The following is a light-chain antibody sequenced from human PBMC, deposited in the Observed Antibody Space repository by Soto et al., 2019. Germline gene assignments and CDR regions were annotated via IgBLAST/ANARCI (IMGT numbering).Light chain of an antibody. V-gene: IGKV1-5*03. CDR2: KAS. CDR1: QSISSW. J-gene: IGKJ1*01. CDR3: QQYNT. Sequence: DIQMTQSPSTLSASVGDRVTITCRASQSISSWLAWYQQKPGKAPKLLIYKASSLESGVPSRFSGSGSGTEFTLTISSMKPDDFATYYCQQYNTFGQGTKVDIK.